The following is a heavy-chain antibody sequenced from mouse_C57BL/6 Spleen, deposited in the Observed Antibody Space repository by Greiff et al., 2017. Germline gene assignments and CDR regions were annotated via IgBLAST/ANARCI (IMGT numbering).Heavy chain of an antibody. Sequence: EVKLMESGGGLVQPGGSMKLSCVASGFTFSNYWMNWVRQSPEKGLEWVAQIRLKSDNYATHYAESVKGRFTISRDDSKSSVYLQMNNLRAEDTGIYYCTGGLGIGGYWGQGTTLTVSS. J-gene: IGHJ2*01. CDR2: IRLKSDNYAT. V-gene: IGHV6-3*01. CDR1: GFTFSNYW. D-gene: IGHD4-1*01. CDR3: TGGLGIGGY.